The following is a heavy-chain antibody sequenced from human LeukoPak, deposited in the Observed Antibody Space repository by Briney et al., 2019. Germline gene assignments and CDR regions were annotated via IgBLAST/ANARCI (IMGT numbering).Heavy chain of an antibody. CDR1: GFTFSSYA. J-gene: IGHJ4*02. V-gene: IGHV3-23*01. CDR2: IGAGGTFT. D-gene: IGHD6-19*01. CDR3: AKDQGWAGTPVDY. Sequence: GGSLRLSCTASGFTFSSYAMNWVRQAPGKGLEWVSGIGAGGTFTYYADSVKGRFTIFRDNSRNTLYLQMNSLRADDTAVYYCAKDQGWAGTPVDYWGQGALVTVSS.